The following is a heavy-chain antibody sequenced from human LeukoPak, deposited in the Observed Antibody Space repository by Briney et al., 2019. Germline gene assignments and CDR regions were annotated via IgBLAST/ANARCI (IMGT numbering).Heavy chain of an antibody. Sequence: GGSLRLSCDASGFNFNTYTMYWVRQAPGKGLEWVSAISGSGSTTYYADSVKGRFTISRDNSKNTLFLQMNSLTAEDTAIYSCARPRLEYCSGGSCFDAFDIWGQGTMVTVSS. CDR2: ISGSGSTT. J-gene: IGHJ3*02. V-gene: IGHV3-23*01. CDR1: GFNFNTYT. D-gene: IGHD2-15*01. CDR3: ARPRLEYCSGGSCFDAFDI.